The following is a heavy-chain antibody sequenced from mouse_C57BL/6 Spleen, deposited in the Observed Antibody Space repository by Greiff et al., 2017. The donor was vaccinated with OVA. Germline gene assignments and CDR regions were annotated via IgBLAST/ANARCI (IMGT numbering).Heavy chain of an antibody. Sequence: EVKLMESGGGLVKPGGSLKLSCAASGFTFSDYGMHWVRQAPEKGLEWVAYISSGSSTIYSADTVKGRFTISRDNAKHTLFLQMTSLRSEDTAMYYCARSYYYGSSSWFAYWGQGTLVTVSA. V-gene: IGHV5-17*01. CDR2: ISSGSSTI. CDR3: ARSYYYGSSSWFAY. D-gene: IGHD1-1*01. J-gene: IGHJ3*01. CDR1: GFTFSDYG.